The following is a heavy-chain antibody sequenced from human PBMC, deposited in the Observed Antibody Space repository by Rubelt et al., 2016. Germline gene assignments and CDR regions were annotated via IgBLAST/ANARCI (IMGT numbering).Heavy chain of an antibody. Sequence: QVQLVQSGPEVKKPGASVKVSCEASGYTFTNYGISWVRQAPGQGLAWVGWISVYNGHTNYAQKLQGRVTMTTDTSTTTAFMERKNLRSDDTAMYYCARRVTSGWHQNDCWGQGTRVTVSS. D-gene: IGHD6-19*01. CDR2: ISVYNGHT. J-gene: IGHJ4*02. CDR3: ARRVTSGWHQNDC. V-gene: IGHV1-18*01. CDR1: GYTFTNYG.